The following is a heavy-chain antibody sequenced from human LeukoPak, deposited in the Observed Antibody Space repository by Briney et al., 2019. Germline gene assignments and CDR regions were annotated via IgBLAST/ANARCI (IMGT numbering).Heavy chain of an antibody. CDR2: IYSGGST. J-gene: IGHJ3*02. Sequence: PGGSLRLSCAASGFTVSSNHMSWVRQAPGKGLGWVSAIYSGGSTYYADSVKGRFTISRDNSKNTLYLQMNSPRAEDTAVYYCARDLHIPMGGPFFDIWGQGTVVTVSS. D-gene: IGHD2-21*01. V-gene: IGHV3-66*02. CDR1: GFTVSSNH. CDR3: ARDLHIPMGGPFFDI.